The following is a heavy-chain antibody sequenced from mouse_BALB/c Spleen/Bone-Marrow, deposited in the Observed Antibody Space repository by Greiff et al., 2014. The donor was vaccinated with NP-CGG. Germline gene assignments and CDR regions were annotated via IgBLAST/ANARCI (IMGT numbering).Heavy chain of an antibody. D-gene: IGHD1-1*01. J-gene: IGHJ3*01. Sequence: VQLKESGAELVKPGASVKLSCTASGFNIKDTYMHWVKQRPEQGLEWIGRIDPANGNTKYDPKFQGKATITADTSSNTAYLQLSSLTSEDTAVYYCARSGYYSPFAYWGQGTLVTVSA. CDR1: GFNIKDTY. V-gene: IGHV14-3*02. CDR2: IDPANGNT. CDR3: ARSGYYSPFAY.